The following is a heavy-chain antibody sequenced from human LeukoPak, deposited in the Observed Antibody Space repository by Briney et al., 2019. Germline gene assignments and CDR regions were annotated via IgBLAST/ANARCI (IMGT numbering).Heavy chain of an antibody. CDR3: AIRYSGSYNDY. Sequence: GGALKISCRASGYSFTDYCIGWVRQMPGKGVEWMGIIYPGDSETRYSPSFQGKITISADKSISTAYLQRSSLKASDTAMYYCAIRYSGSYNDYWGQGTLVTVSS. V-gene: IGHV5-51*01. CDR2: IYPGDSET. CDR1: GYSFTDYC. D-gene: IGHD1-26*01. J-gene: IGHJ4*02.